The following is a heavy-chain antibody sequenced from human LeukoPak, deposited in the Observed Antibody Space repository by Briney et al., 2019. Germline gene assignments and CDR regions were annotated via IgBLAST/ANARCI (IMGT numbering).Heavy chain of an antibody. CDR1: GLIVSSNY. J-gene: IGHJ4*02. CDR2: IYSGGSI. Sequence: GGSLRLSCAASGLIVSSNYMSWVRQAPGKGLEWVSVIYSGGSIYYADSVKGRFTISRDNSKNTLYLQMNSLRAEDTAVYYCAKDRSGRYSFDYWGQGTLVTVSS. V-gene: IGHV3-53*01. D-gene: IGHD6-19*01. CDR3: AKDRSGRYSFDY.